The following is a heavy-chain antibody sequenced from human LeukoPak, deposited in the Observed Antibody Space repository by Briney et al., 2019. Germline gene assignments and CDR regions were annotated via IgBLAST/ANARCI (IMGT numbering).Heavy chain of an antibody. Sequence: SQTLSLTCTVSGGFISSGSYYWSWIRQPAGKGLEWIGRIYTSGSTNYNPSLKSRVTISVDTSKNQFSLKLSSVTAADTAVYYCAREQYYYDSSGYYEKAFDIWGQGTMVTVSS. CDR3: AREQYYYDSSGYYEKAFDI. CDR2: IYTSGST. J-gene: IGHJ3*02. D-gene: IGHD3-22*01. V-gene: IGHV4-61*02. CDR1: GGFISSGSYY.